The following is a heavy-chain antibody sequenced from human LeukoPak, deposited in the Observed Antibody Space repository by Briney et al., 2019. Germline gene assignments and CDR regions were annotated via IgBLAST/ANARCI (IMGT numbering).Heavy chain of an antibody. CDR3: ARHLIPDSTEVAGLNWFDP. Sequence: PSETLSLTCTVSGGSISSSSYYWGWIRQPPGKGLEYIGSIYYSGSTYYNPSLKSRVTISVDTSKNQFSLQLSSVTAADTAVYYCARHLIPDSTEVAGLNWFDPWGQGTLVTVSS. V-gene: IGHV4-39*01. CDR1: GGSISSSSYY. CDR2: IYYSGST. D-gene: IGHD6-13*01. J-gene: IGHJ5*02.